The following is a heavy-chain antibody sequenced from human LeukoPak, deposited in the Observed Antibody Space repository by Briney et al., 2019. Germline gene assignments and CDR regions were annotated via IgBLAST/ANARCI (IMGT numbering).Heavy chain of an antibody. CDR3: ATTYYYDSSGDVYFQH. CDR2: INHSGST. J-gene: IGHJ1*01. D-gene: IGHD3-22*01. V-gene: IGHV4-34*01. CDR1: GGSFSGYY. Sequence: SETLSLTCAVYGGSFSGYYWSWIRQPPGKGLEWIGEINHSGSTNYNPSLKSRVTISVDTSKNQFPLKLSSVTAADTAVYYCATTYYYDSSGDVYFQHWGQGTLVTVSS.